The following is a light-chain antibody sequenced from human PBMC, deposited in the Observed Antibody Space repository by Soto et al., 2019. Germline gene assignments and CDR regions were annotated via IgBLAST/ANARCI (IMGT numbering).Light chain of an antibody. V-gene: IGKV3-20*01. CDR1: QSISSSY. CDR3: QLYGGSHMFS. J-gene: IGKJ2*01. CDR2: AAS. Sequence: EIVLTQSPGTLSLSPGEGAALSCRTSQSISSSYLAWYQQKPRQAPRLLIYAASSRATGIPDRFSGSGSGTDFTLTISRREPEDFAVYYCQLYGGSHMFSFGQGTKLEIK.